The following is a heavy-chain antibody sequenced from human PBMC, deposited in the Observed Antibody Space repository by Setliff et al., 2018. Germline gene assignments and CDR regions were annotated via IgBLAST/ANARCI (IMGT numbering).Heavy chain of an antibody. D-gene: IGHD3-16*02. Sequence: PSETLSLTCTVSGASITSYYWSWIRPPAGKGLEWIGRIYSSGSTNFNPSLKSRVTMSMDTSKNQFSLKLSSVTAADTAIYYCARGKLRLGQLSLFYGFDIWGQGTMVTVSS. CDR1: GASITSYY. CDR3: ARGKLRLGQLSLFYGFDI. J-gene: IGHJ3*02. CDR2: IYSSGST. V-gene: IGHV4-4*07.